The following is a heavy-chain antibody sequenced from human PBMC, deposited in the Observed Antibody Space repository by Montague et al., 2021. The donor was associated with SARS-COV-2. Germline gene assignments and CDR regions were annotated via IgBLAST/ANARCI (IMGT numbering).Heavy chain of an antibody. CDR2: IYYSGST. D-gene: IGHD3-10*01. CDR1: GGSISSSSYY. V-gene: IGHV4-39*01. Sequence: SETLSLTCTVSGGSISSSSYYWGWIRQPPGKGLEWIGSIYYSGSTYYNESLKSRVTISVDTSKNQFSLKLSSVTAADTAVHYCARLSNYYGSGSYYPHNYYYYGMDVWGQGTTVTVSS. J-gene: IGHJ6*02. CDR3: ARLSNYYGSGSYYPHNYYYYGMDV.